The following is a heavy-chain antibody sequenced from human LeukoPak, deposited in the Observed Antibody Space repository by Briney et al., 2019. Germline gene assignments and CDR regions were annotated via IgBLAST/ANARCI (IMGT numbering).Heavy chain of an antibody. J-gene: IGHJ6*03. CDR1: GFTFSNAW. D-gene: IGHD4-17*01. CDR3: TTDHEGGDPPYYYYYMDV. CDR2: IKSKTDGGTT. V-gene: IGHV3-15*01. Sequence: GGSLRLSCAASGFTFSNAWMSWVRQAPGKGLEWVGRIKSKTDGGTTDYAAPVKGRFTISRDDSKNTLYLQMNSPKTEDTAVYYCTTDHEGGDPPYYYYYMDVWGKGTTVTVSS.